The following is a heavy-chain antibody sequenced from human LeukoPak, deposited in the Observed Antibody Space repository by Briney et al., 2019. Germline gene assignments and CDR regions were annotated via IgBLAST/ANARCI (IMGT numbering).Heavy chain of an antibody. J-gene: IGHJ4*02. CDR2: IYHSGST. CDR3: ARTRPDYSNYYFDY. D-gene: IGHD4-11*01. Sequence: SETLSLTCTVSGYSISSGYYWGWIRQPPGKGLEWIGSIYHSGSTYYNPSLKSRVTISVDTSKNQFSLKLSSVTAADTAVHYCARTRPDYSNYYFDYWGQGTLVTVSS. V-gene: IGHV4-38-2*02. CDR1: GYSISSGYY.